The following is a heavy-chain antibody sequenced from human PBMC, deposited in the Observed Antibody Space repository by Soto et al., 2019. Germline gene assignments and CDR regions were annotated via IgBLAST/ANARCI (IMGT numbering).Heavy chain of an antibody. J-gene: IGHJ6*02. V-gene: IGHV1-69*06. D-gene: IGHD3-3*01. CDR2: TIQMFGTT. CDR1: GGTFNNYG. Sequence: QEQLVQSGAEVKKPGSSLKVSCKATGGTFNNYGISWVRQAPGQGLEWMGGTIQMFGTTEYAQKFQRRVTITADNPTRTVDMELTSLKFEDTAVYFWARGAITVFGVVVGSMDVWGQGTKVTVSS. CDR3: ARGAITVFGVVVGSMDV.